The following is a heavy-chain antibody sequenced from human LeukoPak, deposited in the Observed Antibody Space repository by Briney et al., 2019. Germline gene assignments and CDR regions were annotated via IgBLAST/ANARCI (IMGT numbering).Heavy chain of an antibody. J-gene: IGHJ6*03. V-gene: IGHV3-48*01. CDR1: GFTFSSYS. Sequence: PGGSLRLSCAASGFTFSSYSMNWVRQAPGKGLEWVSYISSSSSTIYYADSVKGRFTISRDNAKNSLYLQMNSLRAEDTAVYYCARVLRGSGYYYYYYMDVWGKGTTVTVSS. CDR2: ISSSSSTI. D-gene: IGHD3-10*01. CDR3: ARVLRGSGYYYYYYMDV.